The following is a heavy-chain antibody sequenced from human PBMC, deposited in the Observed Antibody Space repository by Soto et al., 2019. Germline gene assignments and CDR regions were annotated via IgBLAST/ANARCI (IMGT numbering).Heavy chain of an antibody. CDR2: IKLNRGAT. V-gene: IGHV1-2*02. J-gene: IGHJ3*02. Sequence: SVKVSCKVSGYTFSDHYMHGVRPALGPRLEWVGWIKLNRGATSYQVKFEGRVTMARDTSISTASLEVTRLTSNDTAIYFSVSAFSATGTAVDSFDMWGQGTLVTVSS. CDR3: VSAFSATGTAVDSFDM. D-gene: IGHD2-21*01. CDR1: GYTFSDHY.